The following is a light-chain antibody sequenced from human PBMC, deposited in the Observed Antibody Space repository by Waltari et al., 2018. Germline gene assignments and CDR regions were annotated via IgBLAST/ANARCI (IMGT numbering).Light chain of an antibody. V-gene: IGLV2-14*03. CDR2: DVS. Sequence: QSALTQPAPVSGSPGQSITISCTGTSSAIGGSNYVSWYQQVPGKAPKLMIYDVSNRPSGVSSRFSGSKSGNTASLTISGLQAEDEADYFCSSYIDSSTLELFGGGTSLTVL. J-gene: IGLJ2*01. CDR3: SSYIDSSTLEL. CDR1: SSAIGGSNY.